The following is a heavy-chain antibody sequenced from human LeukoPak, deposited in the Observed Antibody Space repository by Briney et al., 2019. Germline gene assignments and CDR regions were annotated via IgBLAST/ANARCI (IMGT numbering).Heavy chain of an antibody. Sequence: GGSLRLSCAASGFTFSSFGLHWVRQAPGRGLEWVALISPDGSYAYYADSVKGRFTITRDNSENTFYLQLTNVRSEDAAVYFCARDHGAFDYWGQGTLVTVSS. CDR2: ISPDGSYA. CDR3: ARDHGAFDY. V-gene: IGHV3-30*04. J-gene: IGHJ4*02. CDR1: GFTFSSFG. D-gene: IGHD3-10*01.